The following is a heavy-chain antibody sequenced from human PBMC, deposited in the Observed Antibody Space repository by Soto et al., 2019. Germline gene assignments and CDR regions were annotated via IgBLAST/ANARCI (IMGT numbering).Heavy chain of an antibody. J-gene: IGHJ4*02. CDR3: AHSPRYFDWLRTFCY. Sequence: QITLKESGPTLVKPTQTLTLTCTFSGFPLSTSAVGVGWIRQPPGKALDWLALIYWDDDKRYSPSLKSRLTITKDTSKTQVVLTMTTRDPVDTATYYCAHSPRYFDWLRTFCYWCQGTLVTVSS. V-gene: IGHV2-5*02. CDR1: GFPLSTSAVG. D-gene: IGHD3-9*01. CDR2: IYWDDDK.